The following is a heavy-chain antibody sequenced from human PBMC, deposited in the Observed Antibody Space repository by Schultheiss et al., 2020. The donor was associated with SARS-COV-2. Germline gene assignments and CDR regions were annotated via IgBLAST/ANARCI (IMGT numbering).Heavy chain of an antibody. Sequence: SETLSLTCTVSGGSISSYYWSWIRQPPGKGLEWIGSIYHSGSTNYNPSLKSRVTISVDTSKNQFSLKLSSVTAADTAVYYCARGPSRVLRFLEGRRGYYYYYMDVWGKGTTVTVSS. J-gene: IGHJ6*03. V-gene: IGHV4-59*12. CDR3: ARGPSRVLRFLEGRRGYYYYYMDV. CDR2: IYHSGST. CDR1: GGSISSYY. D-gene: IGHD3-3*01.